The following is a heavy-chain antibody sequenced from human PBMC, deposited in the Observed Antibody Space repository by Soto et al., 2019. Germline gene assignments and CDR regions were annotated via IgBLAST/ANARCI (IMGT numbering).Heavy chain of an antibody. J-gene: IGHJ5*02. CDR3: ARDMVRGVIGSHWFDP. V-gene: IGHV4-59*01. CDR1: GGSISSYF. Sequence: QVQLQESGPGLVKPSETLSLTCTVSGGSISSYFWSWIRQPPGKGLEWIGYIYSSGSTNYNPSLKGRVTISVDTPKNQFSLKLSSVTAADTAVYYCARDMVRGVIGSHWFDPWGQGTLVTVSS. D-gene: IGHD3-10*01. CDR2: IYSSGST.